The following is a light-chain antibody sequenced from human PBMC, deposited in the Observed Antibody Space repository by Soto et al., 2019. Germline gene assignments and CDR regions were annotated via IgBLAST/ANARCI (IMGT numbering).Light chain of an antibody. CDR3: QSYDSSLSGVV. CDR2: GNS. V-gene: IGLV1-40*01. J-gene: IGLJ2*01. Sequence: QYVLTQPPSVSGAPGQRVTISCTGSSSNIGAGYDVHWYQQLPGTAPKLLIYGNSNRPSGVPDRFSGSKSGTSASLAITGLQAEDEADYYCQSYDSSLSGVVLGGGTKVTVL. CDR1: SSNIGAGYD.